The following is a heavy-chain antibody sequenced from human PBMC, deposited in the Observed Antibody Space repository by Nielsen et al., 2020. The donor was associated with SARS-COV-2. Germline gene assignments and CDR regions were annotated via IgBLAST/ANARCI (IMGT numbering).Heavy chain of an antibody. J-gene: IGHJ4*02. Sequence: ESLKIPCAASGLIFSSSWMVWVRQAPGKGLEWVANINEDGSVVNYVDSVKGRFNISRDNAGKSLYLQMNRLRAEDTAVYFCAKEKGYCSGGRCRSPFDSWGQGALVIVSS. CDR2: INEDGSVV. CDR1: GLIFSSSW. V-gene: IGHV3-7*05. D-gene: IGHD2-15*01. CDR3: AKEKGYCSGGRCRSPFDS.